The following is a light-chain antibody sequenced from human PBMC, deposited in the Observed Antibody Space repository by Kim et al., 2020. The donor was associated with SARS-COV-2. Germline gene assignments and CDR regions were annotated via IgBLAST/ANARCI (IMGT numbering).Light chain of an antibody. V-gene: IGLV1-40*01. Sequence: VAISGTSSSSNNGAGYDGHWYQQLPGTAPKLLIYGHSNRPSGVPDRFSGSKSGTSASLAITGLQAEDEADYYCQSYDSSLSGSEVFGGGTQLTVL. CDR1: SSNNGAGYD. J-gene: IGLJ2*01. CDR2: GHS. CDR3: QSYDSSLSGSEV.